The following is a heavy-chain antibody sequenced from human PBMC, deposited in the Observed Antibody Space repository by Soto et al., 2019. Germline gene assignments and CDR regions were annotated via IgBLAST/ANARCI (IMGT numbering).Heavy chain of an antibody. CDR3: ARTAGDLDY. V-gene: IGHV1-8*01. Sequence: ASVKVSCKTSGYTFTNYDSNWVRQATGQGLEWMGWTNPKSGYTGSAQKFQGRVTMTRDSPTSTAYMELHSLTSEDTAVYFCARTAGDLDYWGQGTLVTVSS. CDR1: GYTFTNYD. CDR2: TNPKSGYT. D-gene: IGHD4-17*01. J-gene: IGHJ4*02.